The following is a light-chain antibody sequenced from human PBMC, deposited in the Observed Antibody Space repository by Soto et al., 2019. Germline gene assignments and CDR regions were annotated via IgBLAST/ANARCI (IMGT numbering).Light chain of an antibody. J-gene: IGLJ1*01. CDR1: SSDVGGYNY. CDR3: SSYTTSNTRQIV. Sequence: QSVLTQPASVSGTPGQSITISRTGTSSDVGGYNYVSWYQHHPGKAPKLMIYDVSNRPSGVSNRFSGSKSGNTASLTISGLQPEDEADYYCSSYTTSNTRQIVLGTGT. CDR2: DVS. V-gene: IGLV2-14*03.